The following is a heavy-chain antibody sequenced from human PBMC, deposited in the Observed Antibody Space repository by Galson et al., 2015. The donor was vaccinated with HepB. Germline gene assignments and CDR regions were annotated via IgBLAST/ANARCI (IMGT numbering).Heavy chain of an antibody. CDR1: GGTFRSYG. J-gene: IGHJ4*02. Sequence: SVKVSCKASGGTFRSYGLNWVRQAPGQGPEWMGRIIPILGGANYAQKFQGRVRIIAEKSTNTAYMDLSSLRSEDTAVYYCAKDSGVGASKLDVWGQGTLLTVSS. V-gene: IGHV1-69*04. CDR3: AKDSGVGASKLDV. D-gene: IGHD1-26*01. CDR2: IIPILGGA.